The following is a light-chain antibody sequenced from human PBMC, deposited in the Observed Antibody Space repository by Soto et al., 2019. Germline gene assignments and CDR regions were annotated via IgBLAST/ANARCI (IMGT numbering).Light chain of an antibody. V-gene: IGKV2D-29*02. CDR1: QSLLHITGETF. Sequence: DVVMTQTPLSLSVAPGQPASISCKSSQSLLHITGETFLFWYLQKPGQSPQLLINEVSTRVSGVPDILSGSGSGTDFTLEISRVETDDVGIYYCMQSTQLPPTFGQGTRLGIE. CDR3: MQSTQLPPT. J-gene: IGKJ5*01. CDR2: EVS.